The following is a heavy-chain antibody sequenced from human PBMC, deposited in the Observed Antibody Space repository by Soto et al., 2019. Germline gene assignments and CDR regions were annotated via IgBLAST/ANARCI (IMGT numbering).Heavy chain of an antibody. D-gene: IGHD3-22*01. J-gene: IGHJ4*02. CDR3: ARLNYYDSSGSYYFDY. Sequence: GESLKISCKGSGYSFTSYWICWVRQMPGKGLEWMGIIYPGDSDTRYSPSFQGQVTISADKSISTAYLQWSSLKASDTAMYYCARLNYYDSSGSYYFDYWGQGTLVTVSS. CDR2: IYPGDSDT. CDR1: GYSFTSYW. V-gene: IGHV5-51*01.